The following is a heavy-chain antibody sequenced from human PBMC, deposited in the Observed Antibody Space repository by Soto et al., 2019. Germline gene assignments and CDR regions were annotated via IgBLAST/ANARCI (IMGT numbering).Heavy chain of an antibody. CDR1: GFTFDDYM. Sequence: GSLRLSCAASGFTFDDYMMHWVRQAPGKGLEWVSLISWDGGDTYYVDSVRGRFTISRDNAKNSLSLQMNSLRAVDTALYYCATDLNWSGTWGQGTMVTVSS. CDR2: ISWDGGDT. CDR3: ATDLNWSGT. D-gene: IGHD3-3*01. V-gene: IGHV3-43*01. J-gene: IGHJ3*01.